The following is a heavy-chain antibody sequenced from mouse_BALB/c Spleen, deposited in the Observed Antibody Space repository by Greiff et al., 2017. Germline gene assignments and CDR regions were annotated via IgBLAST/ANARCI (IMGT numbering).Heavy chain of an antibody. CDR3: ARYDYDGDYYAMDY. CDR1: GDSITSGY. V-gene: IGHV3-8*02. CDR2: ISYSGST. Sequence: EVKLQESGPSLVKPSQTLSLTCSVTGDSITSGYWNWIRKFPGNKLEYMGYISYSGSTYYNPSLKSRISITRDTSKNQYYLQLNSVTTEDTATYYCARYDYDGDYYAMDYWGQGTSVTVSS. J-gene: IGHJ4*01. D-gene: IGHD2-4*01.